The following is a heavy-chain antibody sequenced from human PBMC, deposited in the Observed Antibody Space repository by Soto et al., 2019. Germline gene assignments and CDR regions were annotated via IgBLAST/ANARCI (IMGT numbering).Heavy chain of an antibody. V-gene: IGHV1-69*06. J-gene: IGHJ4*02. CDR3: ASRRVATIGYFDY. CDR2: IIPIFGTA. Sequence: SVKVSCKASGGTFSSYAISWVRQAPGQGLEWMGGIIPIFGTANYAQKFQGRVTITADKSTSTAYMELSSLRSEDTAVYYCASRRVATIGYFDYWGQGTLVTVSS. CDR1: GGTFSSYA. D-gene: IGHD5-12*01.